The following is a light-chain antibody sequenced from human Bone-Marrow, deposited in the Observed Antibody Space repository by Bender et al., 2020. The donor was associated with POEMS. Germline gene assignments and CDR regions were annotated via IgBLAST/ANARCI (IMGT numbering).Light chain of an antibody. CDR3: SSYTTISTWV. CDR2: DVN. CDR1: RSDIGSYNY. V-gene: IGLV2-14*01. J-gene: IGLJ3*02. Sequence: QSALTQPPSASGSPVQSVTISCTGTRSDIGSYNYVSWYQQHPGKAPKLVIYDVNNRPSGVSNRFSGSKSGNTASLNISGLQTEDEADYYCSSYTTISTWVFGGGTKLSVL.